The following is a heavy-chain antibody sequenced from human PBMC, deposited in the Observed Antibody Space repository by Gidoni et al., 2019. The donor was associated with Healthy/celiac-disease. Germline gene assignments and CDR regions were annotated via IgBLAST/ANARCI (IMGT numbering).Heavy chain of an antibody. CDR2: ISWNSGSI. V-gene: IGHV3-9*01. CDR1: GFTFDDYA. Sequence: EVQLVESGGGLVQPGRSLRLSCAASGFTFDDYAMHWVRQAPGKGLEWVSGISWNSGSIGYADSVKGRFTISRDNAKNSLYLQMNSLRAEDTALYYCAKDETGGMDVWGQGTTVTVSS. J-gene: IGHJ6*02. D-gene: IGHD3-10*01. CDR3: AKDETGGMDV.